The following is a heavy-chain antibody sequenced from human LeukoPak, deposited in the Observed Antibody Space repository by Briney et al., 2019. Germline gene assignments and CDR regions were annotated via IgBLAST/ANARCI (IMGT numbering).Heavy chain of an antibody. J-gene: IGHJ1*01. CDR2: IYPGDSDT. V-gene: IGHV5-51*01. CDR1: GYSFTNYW. CDR3: ARQGIGSGSGSYLY. Sequence: ESPPISCQGSGYSFTNYWIGWVLQMPGKGLEWMGIIYPGDSDTRNNPSFQGNVTMSADKSIRTAYLQWSSLKASDTAMYYCARQGIGSGSGSYLYWGEGPVDPVSS. D-gene: IGHD3-10*01.